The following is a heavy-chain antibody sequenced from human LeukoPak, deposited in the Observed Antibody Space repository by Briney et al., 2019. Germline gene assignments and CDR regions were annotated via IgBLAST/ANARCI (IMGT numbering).Heavy chain of an antibody. V-gene: IGHV4-59*01. CDR3: ARPGTQYWYFDL. J-gene: IGHJ2*01. D-gene: IGHD1-7*01. CDR1: GGSISSYY. CDR2: IYYSGST. Sequence: SETLSLTCTVSGGSISSYYWSWIRQPPGKGLEWIGYIYYSGSTNYNPSLKSRVTISVDTSKNQFPLKLSSVTAADTAVYYCARPGTQYWYFDLWGRGTLVTVSS.